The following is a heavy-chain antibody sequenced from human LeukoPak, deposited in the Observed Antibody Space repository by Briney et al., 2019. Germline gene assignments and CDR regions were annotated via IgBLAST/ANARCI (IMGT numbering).Heavy chain of an antibody. CDR3: VREESGGYFDY. CDR2: IAPSVDTT. J-gene: IGHJ4*02. CDR1: GFTFTNYL. V-gene: IGHV1-46*01. Sequence: GASVEIACESFGFTFTNYLLHWVRQAPGQGLEWVGRIAPSVDTTNYAQKFRGRVTMTRDTSTSTVYMELSSLRSDDTAIYYCVREESGGYFDYWGQGTLVTVSS. D-gene: IGHD2-8*02.